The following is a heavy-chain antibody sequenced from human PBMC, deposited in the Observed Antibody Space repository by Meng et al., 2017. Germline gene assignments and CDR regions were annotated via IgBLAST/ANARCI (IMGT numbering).Heavy chain of an antibody. D-gene: IGHD6-13*01. CDR3: ARGGIAAVLPWFDP. CDR1: GGTVSSYA. J-gene: IGHJ5*02. V-gene: IGHV1-69*05. Sequence: QVQLVQAWGEVQEPWASVKVSCKVAGGTVSSYAISWVRQPSGQGLECVGAFSPIFGTANSAQTFYGRVTITTDESTSTAYMELSSLRSEDTAVYYCARGGIAAVLPWFDPWGQGTLVTVSS. CDR2: FSPIFGTA.